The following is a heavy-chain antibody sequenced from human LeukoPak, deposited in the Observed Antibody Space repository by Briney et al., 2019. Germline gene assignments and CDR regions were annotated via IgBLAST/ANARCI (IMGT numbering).Heavy chain of an antibody. D-gene: IGHD6-19*01. CDR3: AKVHNGYSSGFDY. CDR2: ISWNSGSI. J-gene: IGHJ4*02. Sequence: GGSLRLSCAASGFTFDDYAMHWVRQAPGKGLEWVSGISWNSGSIGYADSVKGRFTISRDNAKNSLYLQMNSLRAEDTALYYCAKVHNGYSSGFDYWGQGTLVTVSP. CDR1: GFTFDDYA. V-gene: IGHV3-9*01.